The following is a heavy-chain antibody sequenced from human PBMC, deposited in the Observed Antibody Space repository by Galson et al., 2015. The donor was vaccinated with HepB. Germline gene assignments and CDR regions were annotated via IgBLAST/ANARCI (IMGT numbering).Heavy chain of an antibody. V-gene: IGHV1-8*01. D-gene: IGHD3-22*01. J-gene: IGHJ3*02. CDR3: ARSYYYDSSGYYGGSAFDI. Sequence: SVKVSCKASGYTFISYDINWVRQATGQGLEWMGWMNPNSGNTGYAQKFQGRVTMTRNTSISTAYMELSSLKASDTAMYYCARSYYYDSSGYYGGSAFDIWGQGTMVTVSS. CDR2: MNPNSGNT. CDR1: GYTFISYD.